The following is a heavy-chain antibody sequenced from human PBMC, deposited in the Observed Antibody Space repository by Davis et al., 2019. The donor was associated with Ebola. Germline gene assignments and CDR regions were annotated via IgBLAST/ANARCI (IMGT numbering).Heavy chain of an antibody. D-gene: IGHD2-2*01. V-gene: IGHV4-34*01. J-gene: IGHJ5*02. CDR3: ARGGTGYCSSTSCHRSSRKKPNWFDP. Sequence: SETLSLTCAVYGGSFSGYYWSWIRQPPGKGLEWIGEINHSGSTNYNPSLKSRVTISVDTSKNQFSLKLSSVTAADTAVYYCARGGTGYCSSTSCHRSSRKKPNWFDPWGQGTLVTVSS. CDR2: INHSGST. CDR1: GGSFSGYY.